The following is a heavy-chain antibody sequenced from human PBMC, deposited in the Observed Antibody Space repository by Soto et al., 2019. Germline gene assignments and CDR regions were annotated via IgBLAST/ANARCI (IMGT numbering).Heavy chain of an antibody. CDR2: IYWNADK. D-gene: IGHD6-13*01. V-gene: IGHV2-5*01. Sequence: ITLKESGPTLVKPTQTLTLTWTFSGYSLSTTGVGVGWIRRPPGEALEWLALIYWNADKRYSPSLKCKLTITKDTYKYQVVLTLTNMDPVATATYFCASTSSCGLWFFDSLGQGALVTVCS. CDR3: ASTSSCGLWFFDS. J-gene: IGHJ4*02. CDR1: GYSLSTTGVG.